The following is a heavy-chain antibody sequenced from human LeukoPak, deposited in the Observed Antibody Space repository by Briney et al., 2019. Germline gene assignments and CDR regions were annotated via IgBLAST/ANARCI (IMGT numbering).Heavy chain of an antibody. Sequence: GGSLRLSCEVSGFTFNNYAMSWVRQAPGKGLEWVSAISAGGSDTYYTDSVRGRFTISRDNSKSTLYLQMSSLRAEDSAVYYCAKRGAYESMAAFAYWGQGTLVTVSS. D-gene: IGHD3-22*01. J-gene: IGHJ4*02. V-gene: IGHV3-23*01. CDR3: AKRGAYESMAAFAY. CDR1: GFTFNNYA. CDR2: ISAGGSDT.